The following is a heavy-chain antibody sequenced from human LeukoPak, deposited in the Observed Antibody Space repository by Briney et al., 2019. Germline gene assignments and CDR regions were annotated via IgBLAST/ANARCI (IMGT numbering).Heavy chain of an antibody. CDR2: ISSSSSTI. CDR1: GFTFSSYS. V-gene: IGHV3-48*01. J-gene: IGHJ4*02. D-gene: IGHD3-10*01. CDR3: ARDDYYYGSGSYPNAVPFDY. Sequence: PGGSLRLSCAASGFTFSSYSMNWVRQAPGKGLEWVSYISSSSSTIYYADSVKGRFAISRDNAKNSLYFQMNSLRAEDTAIYYCARDDYYYGSGSYPNAVPFDYWGQGTLVTVSS.